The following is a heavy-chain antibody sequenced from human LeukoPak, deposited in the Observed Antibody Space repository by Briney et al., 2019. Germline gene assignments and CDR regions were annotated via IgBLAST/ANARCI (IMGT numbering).Heavy chain of an antibody. J-gene: IGHJ5*02. CDR3: ARVPIAAAYNWFDP. D-gene: IGHD6-13*01. Sequence: PGGSLRLSCAASGLTVSKNYMSWVRQAPGKGLESVSVIYSGGSTYYADSVRGRFIISRDNSKNTLYLQMNSLRVEDTAVYYCARVPIAAAYNWFDPWGQGTLVTVSS. CDR1: GLTVSKNY. CDR2: IYSGGST. V-gene: IGHV3-53*01.